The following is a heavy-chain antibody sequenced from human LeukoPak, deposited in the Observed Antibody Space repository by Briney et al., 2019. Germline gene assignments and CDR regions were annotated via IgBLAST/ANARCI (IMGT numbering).Heavy chain of an antibody. V-gene: IGHV1-18*01. CDR3: ARTYSSYSSNSEFDH. Sequence: GASVKVSCKASGYTFTSHGISWVRQAPGQGLEWMGWISAYNGNTDYAQNLQGRVTMTTDTSTTTAYMELTSLRSDDTAVYYCARTYSSYSSNSEFDHWGQGTLVTVSS. D-gene: IGHD6-13*01. CDR1: GYTFTSHG. J-gene: IGHJ4*02. CDR2: ISAYNGNT.